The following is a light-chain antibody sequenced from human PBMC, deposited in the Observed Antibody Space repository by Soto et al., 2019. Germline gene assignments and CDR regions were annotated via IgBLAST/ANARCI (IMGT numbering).Light chain of an antibody. J-gene: IGLJ3*02. CDR2: STN. Sequence: QTVVTQEPSFSVSPGGTVTLTCGLSSGSVSTSYYPSWYQQTPGQAPRTLIYSTNTRSSGVPDRFSGSILGNKAALTITGAQADDESDYYCVLYMGSGMGVFGGGTKLIVL. V-gene: IGLV8-61*01. CDR1: SGSVSTSYY. CDR3: VLYMGSGMGV.